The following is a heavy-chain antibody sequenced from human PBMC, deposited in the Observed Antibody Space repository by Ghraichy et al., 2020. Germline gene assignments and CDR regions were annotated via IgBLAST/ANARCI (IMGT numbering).Heavy chain of an antibody. Sequence: LSLTCAASGFTFNFYNMNWVRQAPGKGPEWVSYISTSGSTIYYADSVKGRFTISRDNAKNSLYLQMNSLRAEDTAVYHCVREGDGYNYYGMDVWGQGTTVTVSS. CDR1: GFTFNFYN. CDR2: ISTSGSTI. CDR3: VREGDGYNYYGMDV. D-gene: IGHD5-24*01. V-gene: IGHV3-48*01. J-gene: IGHJ6*02.